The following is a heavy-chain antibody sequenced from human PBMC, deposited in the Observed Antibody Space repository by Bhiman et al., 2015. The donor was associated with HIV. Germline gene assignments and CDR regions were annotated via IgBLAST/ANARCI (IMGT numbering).Heavy chain of an antibody. CDR2: ISNSGSTI. D-gene: IGHD2-2*03. V-gene: IGHV3-11*04. CDR1: GFTFSDFY. Sequence: QVQLVESGGGLVKPGGSLRLSCAASGFTFSDFYMTWIRQAPGKGLEWVSYISNSGSTIHYADSVKGRFTISRDNAKKSLFLQMNGLRAEDTAVYYCVRDVEVDILVAEDYHFGMDVWGQGTTVTVSS. CDR3: VRDVEVDILVAEDYHFGMDV. J-gene: IGHJ6*02.